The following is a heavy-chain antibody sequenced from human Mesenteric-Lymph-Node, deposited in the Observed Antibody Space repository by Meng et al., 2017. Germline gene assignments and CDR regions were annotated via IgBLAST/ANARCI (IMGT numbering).Heavy chain of an antibody. CDR1: GYTFTGYY. J-gene: IGHJ4*02. V-gene: IGHV1-2*02. CDR3: ARDRKVDSGSQLYYYDY. D-gene: IGHD1-26*01. CDR2: INPNSGGT. Sequence: ASVKVSCKASGYTFTGYYMHWVRQAPGQGLEWMGWINPNSGGTNYAQKFQGRVTMTRDTSISTAYMELSRLRSDDTAVYYCARDRKVDSGSQLYYYDYWGQGTLVTVSS.